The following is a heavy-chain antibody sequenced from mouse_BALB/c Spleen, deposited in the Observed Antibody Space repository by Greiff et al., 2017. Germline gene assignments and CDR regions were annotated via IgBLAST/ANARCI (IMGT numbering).Heavy chain of an antibody. CDR3: ARDWDWYFDV. J-gene: IGHJ1*01. D-gene: IGHD4-1*01. Sequence: EVMLVESGGGLVKPGGSLKLSCAASGFTFSDYYMYWVRQTPEKRLEWVATISDGGSYTYYPDSVKGRFTISRDNAKNNLYLQMSSLKSEDTAMYYCARDWDWYFDVWGAGTTVTVSS. CDR1: GFTFSDYY. V-gene: IGHV5-4*02. CDR2: ISDGGSYT.